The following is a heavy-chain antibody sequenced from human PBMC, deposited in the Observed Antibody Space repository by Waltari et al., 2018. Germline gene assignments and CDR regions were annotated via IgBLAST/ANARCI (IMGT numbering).Heavy chain of an antibody. V-gene: IGHV3-7*01. J-gene: IGHJ4*02. CDR3: VCTGGVYLFDY. D-gene: IGHD2-8*02. CDR2: IKQDGSGK. Sequence: EVQLVESGGGLVQPGGSLRLSCAASGFTFSSYWMSWVRQAPGKGLEWVANIKQDGSGKYDVDSVKGRFTISRDNAKNSLYLQMNSLRAEDTAVYYWVCTGGVYLFDYWGQGTLVTVSS. CDR1: GFTFSSYW.